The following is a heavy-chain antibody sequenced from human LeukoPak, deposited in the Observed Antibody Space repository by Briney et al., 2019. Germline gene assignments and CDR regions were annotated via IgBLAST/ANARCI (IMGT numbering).Heavy chain of an antibody. Sequence: GASVKVSCKAPGYRFTGYDMHWVRQAPGQGLEWMGIINPSGGSTSYAQRFQGRVATTRDTSTTTVYMEVNSLTSEDTAVYFCARDGPTAAPFDYWGQGTLVTVSS. V-gene: IGHV1-46*01. J-gene: IGHJ4*02. D-gene: IGHD2-2*01. CDR3: ARDGPTAAPFDY. CDR1: GYRFTGYD. CDR2: INPSGGST.